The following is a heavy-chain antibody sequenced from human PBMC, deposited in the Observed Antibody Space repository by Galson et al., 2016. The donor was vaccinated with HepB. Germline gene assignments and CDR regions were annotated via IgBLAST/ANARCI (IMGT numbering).Heavy chain of an antibody. CDR3: ARVSLPSRYCSGDSCYLYH. D-gene: IGHD2-15*01. CDR1: GYTFTSYD. V-gene: IGHV1-8*01. Sequence: SVKVSCKASGYTFTSYDINWVRQATGQGLEWMGWMDPNSGNTDYAQKFQGRVTMTRDTSISTAYMELSSLRSEDTAVYYCARVSLPSRYCSGDSCYLYHWGQGTLVTVSS. J-gene: IGHJ5*02. CDR2: MDPNSGNT.